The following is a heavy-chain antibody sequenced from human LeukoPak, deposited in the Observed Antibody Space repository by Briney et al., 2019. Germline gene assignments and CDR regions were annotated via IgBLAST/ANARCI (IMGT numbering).Heavy chain of an antibody. CDR2: INHSGST. CDR3: ARRLLTDAFDI. D-gene: IGHD2-15*01. J-gene: IGHJ3*02. Sequence: SETLSLTCAVYGGSFSGYYWSWIRQPPGKGLEWIGEINHSGSTNYNPSLKSRVTISVDTSKNQFSLKLSSVTAADTAVYYCARRLLTDAFDIWGQGTMVTVSS. V-gene: IGHV4-34*01. CDR1: GGSFSGYY.